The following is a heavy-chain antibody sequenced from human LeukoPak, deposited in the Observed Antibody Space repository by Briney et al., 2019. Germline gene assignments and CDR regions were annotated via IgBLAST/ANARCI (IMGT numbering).Heavy chain of an antibody. V-gene: IGHV3-30*03. CDR3: ARSRKDAFDI. CDR2: ISYDGSNK. CDR1: GFTFSSYG. D-gene: IGHD1-14*01. Sequence: PGGSLRLSCAASGFTFSSYGMHWVRQAPGKGLEWVAVISYDGSNKYYADSVKGRFTISRDNAKNSLYLQMNSLRAEDTAVYYCARSRKDAFDIWGQGTMVTVSS. J-gene: IGHJ3*02.